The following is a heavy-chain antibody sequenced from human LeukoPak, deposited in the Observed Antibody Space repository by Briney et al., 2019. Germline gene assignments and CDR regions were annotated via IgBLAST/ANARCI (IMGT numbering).Heavy chain of an antibody. CDR3: ARGYVGGIAAAGTFGWFDP. V-gene: IGHV4-59*08. CDR1: GGSISSYF. CDR2: IYYSGST. Sequence: SETLSLTCTISGGSISSYFWTWIRQPPGKGLEWIGYIYYSGSTNYNPSLKSRVTISLDTSKNQFSLKLSSVTAADTAVYYCARGYVGGIAAAGTFGWFDPWGQGTLVTVSS. J-gene: IGHJ5*02. D-gene: IGHD6-13*01.